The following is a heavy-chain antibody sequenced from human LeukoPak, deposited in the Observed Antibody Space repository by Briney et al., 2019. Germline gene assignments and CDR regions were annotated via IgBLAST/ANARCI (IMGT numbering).Heavy chain of an antibody. V-gene: IGHV3-21*06. CDR2: ISSGSGSM. J-gene: IGHJ5*02. D-gene: IGHD3-16*01. Sequence: GGSLRLSCAASGFTFNTYTMNWVRQAPGKGLEWVSSISSGSGSMFYIDSVRGRFTISRDNAKNSLFLQMNSLRAEDTAVYYCVRQMIRFWFDPWGQGTQVTVSS. CDR1: GFTFNTYT. CDR3: VRQMIRFWFDP.